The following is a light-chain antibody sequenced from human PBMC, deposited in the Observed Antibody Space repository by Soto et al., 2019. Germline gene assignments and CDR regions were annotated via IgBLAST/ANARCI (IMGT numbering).Light chain of an antibody. Sequence: QSALTQPASVSGSPGQSITISCTGTSRDVGGYNYVSWYQQSPGKVPKLMIFDVSNRPSGVSNRFSGSKSGNTASLTISGLQAEDEADYYCASYTSSGTRVFGGGTKVTVL. CDR3: ASYTSSGTRV. CDR1: SRDVGGYNY. V-gene: IGLV2-14*01. CDR2: DVS. J-gene: IGLJ2*01.